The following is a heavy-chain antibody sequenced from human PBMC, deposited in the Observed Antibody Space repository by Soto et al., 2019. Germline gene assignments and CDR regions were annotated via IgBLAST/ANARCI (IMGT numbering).Heavy chain of an antibody. CDR3: AKDMWGGRSSSRYYYGLDV. CDR1: GFTFDDYA. CDR2: ISWNSGTI. V-gene: IGHV3-9*01. Sequence: EVQLVESGGGLVQPGRSLRLSCAASGFTFDDYAMHWVRQAPGKGLEWVSGISWNSGTIVYADSVKGRFTISRDNAKNXLXXQMNSLRGEDTALYYCAKDMWGGRSSSRYYYGLDVWGQGTTVTVSS. D-gene: IGHD2-15*01. J-gene: IGHJ6*02.